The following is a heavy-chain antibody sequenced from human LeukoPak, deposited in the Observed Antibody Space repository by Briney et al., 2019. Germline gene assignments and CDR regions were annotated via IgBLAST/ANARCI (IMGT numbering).Heavy chain of an antibody. V-gene: IGHV4-59*01. CDR2: IYYTGST. Sequence: KPSETLSLTCTVSGGSISSYYWSWIRHPPGKGLEWIGFIYYTGSTNYNPSLKSRVTISVDTSKNQFSLKLTSVTAADTAVYYCARSTYTDNYAHWFDPWGQGTLVTVSS. D-gene: IGHD5-24*01. J-gene: IGHJ5*02. CDR3: ARSTYTDNYAHWFDP. CDR1: GGSISSYY.